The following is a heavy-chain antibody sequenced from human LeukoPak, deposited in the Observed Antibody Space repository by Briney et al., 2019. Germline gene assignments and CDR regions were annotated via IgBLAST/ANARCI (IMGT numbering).Heavy chain of an antibody. Sequence: ASVKVSCKASGGTFSSYAISWVRQATAQGLEWMGWISAYNGNTNYAQKLQGRVTMTTDTSTSTAYMELRSLRSDDTAVYYCARDGAAPGAFDIWGQGTMVTVSS. V-gene: IGHV1-18*01. CDR1: GGTFSSYA. J-gene: IGHJ3*02. CDR3: ARDGAAPGAFDI. CDR2: ISAYNGNT. D-gene: IGHD2-15*01.